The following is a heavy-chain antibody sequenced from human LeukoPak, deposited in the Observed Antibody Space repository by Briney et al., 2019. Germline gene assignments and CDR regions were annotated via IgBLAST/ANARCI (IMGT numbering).Heavy chain of an antibody. D-gene: IGHD6-19*01. CDR3: AKNLITGVAAYEY. CDR2: ISGGGAHA. J-gene: IGHJ4*02. CDR1: GFTFSSYA. V-gene: IGHV3-23*01. Sequence: GGSLRLSCAASGFTFSSYAMTWVRQAPGKGLEWVSAISGGGAHAYYVDSVKGRFTISRDNSKNTVYLQMNSLRAEDTAVYYCAKNLITGVAAYEYWGQGTLVTVSS.